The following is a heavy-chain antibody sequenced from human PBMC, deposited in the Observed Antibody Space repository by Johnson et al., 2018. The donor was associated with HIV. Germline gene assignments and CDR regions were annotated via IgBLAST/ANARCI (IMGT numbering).Heavy chain of an antibody. V-gene: IGHV3-64*01. D-gene: IGHD3-22*01. Sequence: EVQLVESGGGVVQPGRSLRLSCAASGFVFSSYAMHLVRQAPGKGLQYVSAISSNGGSTYYANSVKGRFTISRDNSRNTLYLQMNSLRAEDTAVYYCARGDSSGEAFDIWGQGTMVTVSS. CDR1: GFVFSSYA. J-gene: IGHJ3*02. CDR2: ISSNGGST. CDR3: ARGDSSGEAFDI.